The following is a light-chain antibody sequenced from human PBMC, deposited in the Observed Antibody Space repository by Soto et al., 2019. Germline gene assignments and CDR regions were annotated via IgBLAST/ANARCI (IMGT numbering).Light chain of an antibody. CDR3: CSYAGSSTFVYV. J-gene: IGLJ1*01. Sequence: QSALTQPASVSGAPGQSITISCTGNSSDVGSYNLVSWYQQHPGKAPKLMIYEGGKRPSGVSNRFSGSKSGNTASLTISGLQAEDEADYYCCSYAGSSTFVYVFGTGTKVTVL. CDR2: EGG. CDR1: SSDVGSYNL. V-gene: IGLV2-23*03.